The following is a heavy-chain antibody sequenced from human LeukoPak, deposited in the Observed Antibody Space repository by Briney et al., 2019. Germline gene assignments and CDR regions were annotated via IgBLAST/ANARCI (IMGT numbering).Heavy chain of an antibody. CDR2: IYSGGST. D-gene: IGHD3-10*01. CDR1: GFTVSSNY. Sequence: SGGSLRLSCAASGFTVSSNYMSWVRQAPGKGLEWVSVIYSGGSTYYADSVKGRFTISRDNSKNTLYLQMNSLRVEDTAVYYCARDPAVGYGSGSYYNVYYYGMDVWGQGTTVTVSS. V-gene: IGHV3-53*01. CDR3: ARDPAVGYGSGSYYNVYYYGMDV. J-gene: IGHJ6*02.